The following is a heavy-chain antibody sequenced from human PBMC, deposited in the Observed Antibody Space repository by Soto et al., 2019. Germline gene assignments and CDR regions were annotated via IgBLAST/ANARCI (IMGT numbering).Heavy chain of an antibody. J-gene: IGHJ4*02. CDR3: TGGDFWSGPDY. CDR1: GFIFNNYA. Sequence: GGSLRLSCAASGFIFNNYAMSWVRQTPGQGLEWVSGIRGAGGGTNYTDSVKGRFIISRDNSKKTLYLHMSSLRAEDTAVYYCTGGDFWSGPDYWGQGALVTVSS. D-gene: IGHD3-3*01. CDR2: IRGAGGGT. V-gene: IGHV3-23*01.